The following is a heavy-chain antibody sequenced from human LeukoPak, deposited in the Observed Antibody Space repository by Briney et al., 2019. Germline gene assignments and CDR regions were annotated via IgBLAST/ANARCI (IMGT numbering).Heavy chain of an antibody. CDR1: GGSFRSYY. CDR2: INHSGST. V-gene: IGHV4-34*01. D-gene: IGHD6-13*01. Sequence: SETLSLTCAVYGGSFRSYYWSWIRQPPGKGLEWIGEINHSGSTNYNPSLKSRVTISVDTSKNQYSLKLSSVTAADTAVYYCARGPPTAAGLYFDYWGQGTLVTVSS. CDR3: ARGPPTAAGLYFDY. J-gene: IGHJ4*02.